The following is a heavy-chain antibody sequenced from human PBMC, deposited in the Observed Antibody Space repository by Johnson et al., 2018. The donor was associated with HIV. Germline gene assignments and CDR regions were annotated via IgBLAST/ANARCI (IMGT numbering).Heavy chain of an antibody. D-gene: IGHD5-24*01. J-gene: IGHJ3*02. Sequence: VQLVESGGGVVQPGRSLRLSCAASGFTFSDYYMSWIRQAPGKGLEWVSYISSSGSTIYYADSVKGRFTISRDNAKKSLYLQMNSLRVEDTAVYFCARNGDGYTPDAFDIWGQGTLVSVSS. CDR3: ARNGDGYTPDAFDI. CDR2: ISSSGSTI. CDR1: GFTFSDYY. V-gene: IGHV3-11*04.